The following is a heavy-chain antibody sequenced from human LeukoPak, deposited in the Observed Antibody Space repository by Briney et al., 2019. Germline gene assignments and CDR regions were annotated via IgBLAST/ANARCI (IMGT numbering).Heavy chain of an antibody. CDR1: GFTFDDYA. CDR2: ISWNSGSI. D-gene: IGHD2-2*01. J-gene: IGHJ4*02. Sequence: GGSLRLSCAASGFTFDDYAMHWVRQAPGKGLEWVSGISWNSGSIGYADSVKGRFTISRDNAKNSLYLQMNSLGAEDMALYYCAKGYCSSTRCVVDYWGQGTLVTVSS. CDR3: AKGYCSSTRCVVDY. V-gene: IGHV3-9*03.